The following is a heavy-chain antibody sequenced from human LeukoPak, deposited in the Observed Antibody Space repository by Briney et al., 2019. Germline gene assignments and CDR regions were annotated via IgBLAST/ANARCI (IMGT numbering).Heavy chain of an antibody. CDR1: GFTFSDYY. V-gene: IGHV3-11*01. CDR3: ARDRTTYSSSSFDY. Sequence: GGSLRLSCAASGFTFSDYYMTWLRQAPGKGLEWVSYISTGNIIYYADSVKGRFTISRDNAKNSLYLQMSSLRAEDTAVYYCARDRTTYSSSSFDYWGQGTLVTVSS. D-gene: IGHD6-6*01. J-gene: IGHJ4*02. CDR2: ISTGNII.